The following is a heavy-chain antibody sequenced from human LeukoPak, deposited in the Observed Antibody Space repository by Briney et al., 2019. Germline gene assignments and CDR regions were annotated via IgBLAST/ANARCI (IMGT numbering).Heavy chain of an antibody. CDR2: IYYSGST. V-gene: IGHV4-39*07. Sequence: SETLSLTCTVSGGSISSSSYYWGWIRQPPGKGLEWIGSIYYSGSTYYNPSLKSRVTISVDTSKNQFSLKLSSVTAADTAVYYCAMAGTSSGHAFDIWGQGTMVTVSS. J-gene: IGHJ3*02. CDR1: GGSISSSSYY. D-gene: IGHD6-19*01. CDR3: AMAGTSSGHAFDI.